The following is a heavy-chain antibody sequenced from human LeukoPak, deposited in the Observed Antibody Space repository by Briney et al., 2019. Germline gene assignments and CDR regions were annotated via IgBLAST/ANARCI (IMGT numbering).Heavy chain of an antibody. CDR1: EFTFSHYG. CDR3: ARGAERGFDYSNSLEH. CDR2: IWSDATNQ. Sequence: LRLSCEASEFTFSHYGMHGVRQAPGKGLEWVAVIWSDATNQYYAYSVKGRFTISRNNFKKTVSLQMNSLRAEDTAVYYCARGAERGFDYSNSLEHWGQGSLVTVSS. V-gene: IGHV3-33*01. J-gene: IGHJ4*02. D-gene: IGHD4-11*01.